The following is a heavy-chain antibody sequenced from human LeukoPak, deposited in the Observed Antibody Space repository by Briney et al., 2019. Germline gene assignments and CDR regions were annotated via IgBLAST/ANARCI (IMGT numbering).Heavy chain of an antibody. CDR2: INHSGST. Sequence: PSETLSLTCTVSGGSISSSSYYWGWIRQPPGKGLEWIGEINHSGSTNYNPSLKSRVTISVDTSKNQFSLKLSSVTAADTAVYYCARASLRYFDWLPTNWFDPWGQGTLVTVSS. CDR3: ARASLRYFDWLPTNWFDP. CDR1: GGSISSSSYY. D-gene: IGHD3-9*01. V-gene: IGHV4-39*07. J-gene: IGHJ5*02.